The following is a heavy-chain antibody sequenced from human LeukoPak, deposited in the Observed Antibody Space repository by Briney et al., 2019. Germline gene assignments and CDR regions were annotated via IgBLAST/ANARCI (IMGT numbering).Heavy chain of an antibody. J-gene: IGHJ4*02. Sequence: GGSLRLSCAASGFTLSNYWMHWFRQVPGKGLMWVSRITNVGSGTGYADSVKGRFTISRDIAKNTLYLQMNSLRAEDTAVYYCATSGIGHYYFDYWGQGTLVTVSS. CDR2: ITNVGSGT. CDR3: ATSGIGHYYFDY. V-gene: IGHV3-74*01. CDR1: GFTLSNYW. D-gene: IGHD3-10*01.